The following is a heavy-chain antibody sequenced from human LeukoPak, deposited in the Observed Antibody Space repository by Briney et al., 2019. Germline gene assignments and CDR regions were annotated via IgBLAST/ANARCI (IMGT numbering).Heavy chain of an antibody. CDR3: TRVGDYGGNWAWYFDL. Sequence: GGSLRLSCAASGFTFSSYWMHWVRQAPGKGLVWVSRIKGDGSNTNYADSVKGRFTISRDNAKNTLYLQMNSLRAEDTAVYYCTRVGDYGGNWAWYFDLWGRGTLVTVSS. V-gene: IGHV3-74*01. J-gene: IGHJ2*01. CDR2: IKGDGSNT. D-gene: IGHD4-23*01. CDR1: GFTFSSYW.